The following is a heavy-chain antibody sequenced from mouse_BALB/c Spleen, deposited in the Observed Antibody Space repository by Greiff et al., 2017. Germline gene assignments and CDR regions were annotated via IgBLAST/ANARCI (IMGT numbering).Heavy chain of an antibody. J-gene: IGHJ4*01. Sequence: EVKLVESGGGLVQPGGSRKLSCAASGFIFSSFGMHWVRQAPEKGLEWVAYISSGSSTIYYADTVKGRFTISRDNPKNTLFLQMTSLRSEDTAMYYCARGGKRGPYAMDYWGQGTSVTVSS. V-gene: IGHV5-17*02. CDR1: GFIFSSFG. CDR2: ISSGSSTI. CDR3: ARGGKRGPYAMDY. D-gene: IGHD1-1*02.